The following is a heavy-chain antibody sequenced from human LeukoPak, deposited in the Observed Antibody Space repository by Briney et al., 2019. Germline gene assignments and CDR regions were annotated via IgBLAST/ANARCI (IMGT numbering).Heavy chain of an antibody. V-gene: IGHV3-11*01. CDR1: GFTFSDYY. J-gene: IGHJ4*02. Sequence: GGSLRLSCAASGFTFSDYYMSWIRQAPGKGLEWVSYISSSGSTIYYADSVKGRFTISRDNAKNSLYLQMNSLRAEDTAVYYCARVDAADYGDYESFDYWGQGTLVTVSS. CDR2: ISSSGSTI. CDR3: ARVDAADYGDYESFDY. D-gene: IGHD4-17*01.